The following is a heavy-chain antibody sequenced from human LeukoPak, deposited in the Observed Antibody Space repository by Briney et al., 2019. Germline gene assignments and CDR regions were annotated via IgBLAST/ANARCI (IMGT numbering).Heavy chain of an antibody. D-gene: IGHD3-22*01. V-gene: IGHV3-21*01. CDR1: GFTFSSYS. CDR3: AREKKYYYDSSGYRPLDY. Sequence: GGSLRLSCAASGFTFSSYSMNWVRQAPGKGLEWVSSISSSSSYIYYADSVKGRFTISRDNAKNSLYLQMNSLRAEDTAEYYCAREKKYYYDSSGYRPLDYWGQGTLVTVSS. CDR2: ISSSSSYI. J-gene: IGHJ4*02.